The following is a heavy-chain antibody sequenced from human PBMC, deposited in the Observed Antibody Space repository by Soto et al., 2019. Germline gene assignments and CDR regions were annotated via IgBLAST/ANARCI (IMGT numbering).Heavy chain of an antibody. J-gene: IGHJ2*01. CDR3: AREIIPLTTDWYFDL. D-gene: IGHD4-17*01. Sequence: SETLSLTCAVSGGSISSYYWSWIRQPPGKGLEWIGYIYYSGSTNYNPSLKSRISISVDTSKNQFSLRLTSVTAADTAVYYCAREIIPLTTDWYFDLWGRGTLVTV. CDR1: GGSISSYY. CDR2: IYYSGST. V-gene: IGHV4-59*12.